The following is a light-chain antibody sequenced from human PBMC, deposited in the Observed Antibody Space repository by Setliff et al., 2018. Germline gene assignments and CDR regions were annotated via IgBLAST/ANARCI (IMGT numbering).Light chain of an antibody. CDR2: EVS. CDR3: SSYAGSNNFPYV. V-gene: IGLV2-8*01. Sequence: QSVLAQPPSASGSPGQSVTISCTGTSSDVGGYNYVSWYQQHPGKAPKLMIYEVSKRPSGVPDRFSGSKSGNTASLTVSGLQAEDEADYYCSSYAGSNNFPYVFGT. CDR1: SSDVGGYNY. J-gene: IGLJ1*01.